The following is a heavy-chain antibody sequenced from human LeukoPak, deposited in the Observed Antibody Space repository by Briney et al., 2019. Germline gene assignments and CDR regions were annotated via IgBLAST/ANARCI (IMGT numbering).Heavy chain of an antibody. CDR3: ARDTYGDGDF. CDR2: ISGSGGST. Sequence: GGSLRLSCAASGFTFSSYAMSWVRQAPGKGLEWVSSISGSGGSTYYADSVKGRFTISRDDTDNSLYLQMNSLRAEDTAVYYCARDTYGDGDFWGQGTLVTVSS. D-gene: IGHD4-17*01. CDR1: GFTFSSYA. V-gene: IGHV3-23*01. J-gene: IGHJ4*02.